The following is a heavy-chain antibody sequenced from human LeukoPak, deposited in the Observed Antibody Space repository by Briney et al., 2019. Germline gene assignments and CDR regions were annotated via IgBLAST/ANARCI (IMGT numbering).Heavy chain of an antibody. Sequence: SETLSLTCTVSGGSISSYCWSWIRQPPGKGLEWIGYIYYSGSTYYNPSLKSRVTISVDTSKNQFSLKLSSVTAADTAVYYCARDYRGSSSSWSSTAWGQGTLVTVSS. CDR1: GGSISSYC. J-gene: IGHJ5*02. CDR3: ARDYRGSSSSWSSTA. D-gene: IGHD6-13*01. V-gene: IGHV4-30-4*08. CDR2: IYYSGST.